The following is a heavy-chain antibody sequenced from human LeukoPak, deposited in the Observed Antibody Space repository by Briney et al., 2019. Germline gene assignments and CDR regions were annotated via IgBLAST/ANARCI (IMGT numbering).Heavy chain of an antibody. V-gene: IGHV1-2*02. CDR2: INPNSGGT. D-gene: IGHD3-22*01. CDR1: GYTFTGYY. J-gene: IGHJ4*02. Sequence: ASVKVSCKASGYTFTGYYMHWVRQAPGQGPEWMGWINPNSGGTSYAQKFQGRVTMTRDTSIRTAYMELTRLRSDDTAVYYCARGPFQFTMIEAYYFDNWGQGTLLIVSS. CDR3: ARGPFQFTMIEAYYFDN.